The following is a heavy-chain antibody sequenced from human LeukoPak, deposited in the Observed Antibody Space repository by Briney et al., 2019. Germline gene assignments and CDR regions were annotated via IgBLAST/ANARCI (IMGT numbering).Heavy chain of an antibody. D-gene: IGHD3-22*01. J-gene: IGHJ4*02. V-gene: IGHV3-21*01. CDR2: ISSSSSYI. Sequence: GGSLRLSCAASGFTFSSYSMNWVRQAPGKGLEWVSSISSSSSYIYYADSVKGRFTISRDNAKNSLYLQMNSLRAEDTAVYYCAGGYDKMYYYDSSRYSLFDYWGQGTLVTVSS. CDR3: AGGYDKMYYYDSSRYSLFDY. CDR1: GFTFSSYS.